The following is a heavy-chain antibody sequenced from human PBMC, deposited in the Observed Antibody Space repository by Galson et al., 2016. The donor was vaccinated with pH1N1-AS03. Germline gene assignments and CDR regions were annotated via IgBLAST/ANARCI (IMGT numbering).Heavy chain of an antibody. D-gene: IGHD1-1*01. CDR3: ARWSNNWDWAIDY. J-gene: IGHJ4*02. V-gene: IGHV3-7*01. CDR1: GFSISSGA. CDR2: INKDEDER. Sequence: SLRLSCAVSGFSISSGAMTWVRQAPGKGLEWVATINKDEDERYYMGSVKGRCTISRDNVRNSLYLQMNSLRDEDTGVYFCARWSNNWDWAIDYWAREPWSRSPQ.